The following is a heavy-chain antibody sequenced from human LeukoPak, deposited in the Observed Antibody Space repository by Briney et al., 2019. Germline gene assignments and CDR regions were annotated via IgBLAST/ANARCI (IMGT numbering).Heavy chain of an antibody. CDR1: GFMFTSYW. CDR3: ATSQTTSGRYGKPFDI. CDR2: IKEDGREK. D-gene: IGHD6-19*01. V-gene: IGHV3-7*01. Sequence: GGSLRLSCVGSGFMFTSYWMSWVRQAPGKGLEWVANIKEDGREKYYVDSVKGRFTISRDNAKNSLDLQMNNLRAEDTAVYYCATSQTTSGRYGKPFDIWGQGTTVTVSS. J-gene: IGHJ3*02.